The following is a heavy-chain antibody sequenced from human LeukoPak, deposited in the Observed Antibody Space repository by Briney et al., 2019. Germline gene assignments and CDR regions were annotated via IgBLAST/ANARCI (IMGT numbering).Heavy chain of an antibody. Sequence: GGSLRLSCAASGFTFSSYSMNWVRQAPGKGLEWVSYISSSSSTIYYADSVKGRFTISRDNAKNSLYLQMNGLRAEDTAVYYCARDLGGDYVNWFDPWGQGTLVTVSS. D-gene: IGHD4-17*01. CDR2: ISSSSSTI. J-gene: IGHJ5*02. CDR3: ARDLGGDYVNWFDP. CDR1: GFTFSSYS. V-gene: IGHV3-48*01.